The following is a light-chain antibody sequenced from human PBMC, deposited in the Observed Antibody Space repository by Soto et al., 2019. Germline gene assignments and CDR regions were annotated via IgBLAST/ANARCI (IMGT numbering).Light chain of an antibody. V-gene: IGKV3-20*01. CDR1: QSVSNSY. CDR2: GAS. J-gene: IGKJ2*01. CDR3: QQYGSSPPYT. Sequence: EIVLTQAPGTLSLSPGERATLSCRASQSVSNSYLAWYQQKPGQAPRLLIYGASSRATGIPDRFSGSGSGTDFTLTISSLEPEDFAVYYCQQYGSSPPYTFGQGTKLEI.